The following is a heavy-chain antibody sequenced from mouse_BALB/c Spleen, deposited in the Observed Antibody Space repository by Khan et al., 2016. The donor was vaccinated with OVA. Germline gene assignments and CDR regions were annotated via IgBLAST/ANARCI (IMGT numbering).Heavy chain of an antibody. CDR2: IWAGGST. V-gene: IGHV2-9*02. D-gene: IGHD1-1*01. Sequence: VQLQELGPGLVAPSQSLSITCTVSGFSLTSYGVHWVRQPPGKGLEWLGVIWAGGSTNYNSALMSRLSISKDNSKSQVFLKMNSLQTDDTAMYYCAGLYYYGSSFYAMDYWGQGTSVTVSS. CDR1: GFSLTSYG. CDR3: AGLYYYGSSFYAMDY. J-gene: IGHJ4*01.